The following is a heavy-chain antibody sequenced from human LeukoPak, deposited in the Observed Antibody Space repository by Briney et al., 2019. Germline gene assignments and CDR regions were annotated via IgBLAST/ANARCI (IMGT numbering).Heavy chain of an antibody. D-gene: IGHD2-2*01. CDR3: ARGRDWDIVVVLAAIGWFDP. CDR2: INHSGST. Sequence: SETLSLTCAVYGGSFSGYYWSWIRQPPGKGLEWIGEINHSGSTNYNPSLKSRVTISVDTSKNQFSLKLSSVTAADTAVYYCARGRDWDIVVVLAAIGWFDPWGQGTLVTVSS. J-gene: IGHJ5*02. V-gene: IGHV4-34*01. CDR1: GGSFSGYY.